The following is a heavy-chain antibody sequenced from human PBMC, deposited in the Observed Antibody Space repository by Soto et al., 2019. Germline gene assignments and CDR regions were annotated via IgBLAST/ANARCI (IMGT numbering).Heavy chain of an antibody. CDR1: GFIFKMYW. D-gene: IGHD3-10*01. CDR3: TRGPRPISTGTGAY. Sequence: LRLSCAASGFIFKMYWMHWVRQSPGKGLVWISRIYNDGTYSDYADSVRGRFTISRDNVNDALYLQMNNLRAEDSGLYYCTRGPRPISTGTGAYWGQGTQVTVSS. V-gene: IGHV3-74*01. CDR2: IYNDGTYS. J-gene: IGHJ4*02.